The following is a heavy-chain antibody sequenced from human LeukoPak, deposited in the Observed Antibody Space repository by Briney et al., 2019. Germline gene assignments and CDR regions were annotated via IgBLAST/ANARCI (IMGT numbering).Heavy chain of an antibody. CDR1: GDSVTSNDYY. CDR3: ARRSTGGYLGYFDL. CDR2: ISYTGYT. J-gene: IGHJ4*02. D-gene: IGHD5-12*01. V-gene: IGHV4-39*01. Sequence: SETLSLTCTVSGDSVTSNDYYWGWIRQPPGKGLEWIGTISYTGYTYYNPSLKSRVTISVDTSKNQFPLRLNSVTAADTAEYYCARRSTGGYLGYFDLWGQGALVTVSS.